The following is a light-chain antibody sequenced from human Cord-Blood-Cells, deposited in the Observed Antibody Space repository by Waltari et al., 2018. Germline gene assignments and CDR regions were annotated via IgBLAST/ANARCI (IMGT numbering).Light chain of an antibody. Sequence: QSALTQPAPASGSPGQSIPITCTGTSSDVGGYNYVSWYQQHPGKAPKLMIYDVSNRPSGVSNRFSGSKSGNTASLTISGLQAEDEADYYCSSYTSSSSVVFGGGTKLTVL. CDR1: SSDVGGYNY. CDR3: SSYTSSSSVV. V-gene: IGLV2-14*01. CDR2: DVS. J-gene: IGLJ2*01.